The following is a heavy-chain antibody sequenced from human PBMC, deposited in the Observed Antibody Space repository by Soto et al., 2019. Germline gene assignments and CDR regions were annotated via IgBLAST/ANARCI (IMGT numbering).Heavy chain of an antibody. Sequence: EVQLLGSGGGLVQPGGSLRLSCAASGFTFSSYAMSWVLQAPGKGLEWVSAIGVSGDTTYYADSVKGRFTISRDNSKNTLYLQMGSLRAEETAVYYCAKVRRFGELRSLYWGQGTLVTVSS. V-gene: IGHV3-23*01. CDR3: AKVRRFGELRSLY. D-gene: IGHD3-10*01. CDR1: GFTFSSYA. J-gene: IGHJ4*02. CDR2: IGVSGDTT.